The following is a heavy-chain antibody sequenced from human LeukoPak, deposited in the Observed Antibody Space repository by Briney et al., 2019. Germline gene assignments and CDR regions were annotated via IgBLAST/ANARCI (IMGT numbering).Heavy chain of an antibody. D-gene: IGHD4-17*01. J-gene: IGHJ3*02. CDR3: ARDTDGDYEDAFDI. CDR1: GGSISSSSYY. CDR2: IYYSGST. Sequence: SETLSLTCTVSGGSISSSSYYWAWIRQPPGKGLEWIGSIYYSGSTYYNPSLKSRVTISVDTSKNQFSLKLSSVTAADTAVYYCARDTDGDYEDAFDIWGQGTMVTVSS. V-gene: IGHV4-39*02.